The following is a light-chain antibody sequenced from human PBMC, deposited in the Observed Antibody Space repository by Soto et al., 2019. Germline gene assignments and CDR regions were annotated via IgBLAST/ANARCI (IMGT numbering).Light chain of an antibody. V-gene: IGKV2-28*01. J-gene: IGKJ1*01. CDR1: QSLLNSNGNNY. CDR2: LGS. CDR3: MQALRKPWT. Sequence: IVMTQFPLSLPVTPGEPASISCTSSQSLLNSNGNNYLDWYLQKPGQSPQLLIHLGSKRASGVPDGFSASGSGTSFTLKISRVEAEDVGVYYCMQALRKPWTFGQGTKVVIK.